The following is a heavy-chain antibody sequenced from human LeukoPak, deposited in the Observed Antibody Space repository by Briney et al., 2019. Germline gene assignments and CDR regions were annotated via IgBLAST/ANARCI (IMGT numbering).Heavy chain of an antibody. CDR2: ISSSSSYI. D-gene: IGHD3-16*02. CDR3: ARAIPISYYDYVWGSYRAGIDY. Sequence: AGGSLRLSCAASGFTFSSYSMNWVRQAPGKGLEWVSSISSSSSYIYYADSVKGRFTISRDNAKNSLYLQMNSLRAEGTAVYYCARAIPISYYDYVWGSYRAGIDYWGQGTLVTVSS. CDR1: GFTFSSYS. J-gene: IGHJ4*02. V-gene: IGHV3-21*01.